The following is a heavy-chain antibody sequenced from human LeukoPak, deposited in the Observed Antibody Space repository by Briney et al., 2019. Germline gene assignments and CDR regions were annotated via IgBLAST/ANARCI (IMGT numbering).Heavy chain of an antibody. CDR1: GGSISSYY. Sequence: SETLSLTCTVSGGSISSYYWSWIRQPAGKGLEWIGRIYTSGSTNYNPSLKSRVTMSVDTSKNQFPLKLSSVTAADTAVYYCARARRHYDILTGYTIGAFDIWGQGTMVTVSS. D-gene: IGHD3-9*01. J-gene: IGHJ3*02. V-gene: IGHV4-4*07. CDR2: IYTSGST. CDR3: ARARRHYDILTGYTIGAFDI.